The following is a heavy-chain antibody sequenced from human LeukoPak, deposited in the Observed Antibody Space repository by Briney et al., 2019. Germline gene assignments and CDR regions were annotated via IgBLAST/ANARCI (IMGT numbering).Heavy chain of an antibody. Sequence: GGSLRLSCAASGFTFSNYAMSWVRQAPGKGLEWVATVSGSATYTYYAASVKGRFTVSRDNSKNTLYLQMNSLRAEDTAVYYCARKLERRGGFDYWGQGTLVTVSS. CDR3: ARKLERRGGFDY. CDR2: VSGSATYT. V-gene: IGHV3-23*01. D-gene: IGHD1-1*01. CDR1: GFTFSNYA. J-gene: IGHJ4*02.